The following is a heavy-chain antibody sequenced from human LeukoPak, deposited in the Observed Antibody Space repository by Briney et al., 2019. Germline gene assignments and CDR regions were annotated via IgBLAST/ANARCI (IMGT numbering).Heavy chain of an antibody. CDR1: GFTVSSNY. V-gene: IGHV3-53*01. D-gene: IGHD3-22*01. CDR3: ARGAPSATGYDSSGAYYYYYGMDV. Sequence: GGSLRLSCAASGFTVSSNYMSWVRQAPGKGLEWVSVIYSGGSTYYADSVKGRFTISRDNSKNTLYLQMNSLRAEDTAVYYCARGAPSATGYDSSGAYYYYYGMDVWGQGTTVTVSS. CDR2: IYSGGST. J-gene: IGHJ6*02.